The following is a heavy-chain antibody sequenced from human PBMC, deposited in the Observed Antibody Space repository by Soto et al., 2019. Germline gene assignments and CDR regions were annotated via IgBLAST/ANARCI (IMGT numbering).Heavy chain of an antibody. V-gene: IGHV4-4*07. Sequence: XGTLSLTCTVSGGSINNYYWSWIRQPAGKGLEWIGRIYTSGSTNYNPSLKSRVTMSVDTSKNQFSLKLSSVTAADTAVYYCARVYSGSYYEFDYWGQGTLVTVSS. CDR3: ARVYSGSYYEFDY. CDR1: GGSINNYY. CDR2: IYTSGST. J-gene: IGHJ4*02. D-gene: IGHD1-26*01.